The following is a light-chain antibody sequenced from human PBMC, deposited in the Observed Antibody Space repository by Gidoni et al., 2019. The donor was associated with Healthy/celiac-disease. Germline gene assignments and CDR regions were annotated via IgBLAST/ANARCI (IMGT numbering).Light chain of an antibody. V-gene: IGKV1-8*01. CDR3: QQYYRYPRT. CDR2: AAS. CDR1: QGISSY. J-gene: IGKJ1*01. Sequence: AIRITQSPSSLSASTGDRVTITCRASQGISSYLAWYQQKPGKAPKLLIYAASTLQRGVPSRVSGSGSGTDFNLTISCLQAEDFATYYCQQYYRYPRTFGQXTKVEIK.